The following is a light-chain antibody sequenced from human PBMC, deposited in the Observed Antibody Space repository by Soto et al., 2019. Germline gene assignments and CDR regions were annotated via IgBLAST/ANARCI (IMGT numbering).Light chain of an antibody. CDR3: RQYDSHFWT. V-gene: IGKV1-5*01. CDR2: GAS. J-gene: IGKJ1*01. CDR1: QSISGW. Sequence: DIQMTQSPSTLSASVGDRVTITCRASQSISGWLAWFQQQPGKAPKVLIYGASTLERGVPSRFSGSRSGTEFTLTISSLQPDDFATYYCRQYDSHFWTFGQGTKVEIK.